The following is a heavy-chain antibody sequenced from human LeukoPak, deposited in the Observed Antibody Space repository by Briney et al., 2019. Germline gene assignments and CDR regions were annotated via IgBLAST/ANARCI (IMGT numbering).Heavy chain of an antibody. Sequence: GGSLRLSCAASGFTFSNSTLNWVRQAPGKGLEWVSYISSSSSTIYYADSVKGRFTISRDNAKNSLYLQMNSLRAEDTAVYYCAREANYYGSGSYFEGTFDYWGQGSLVTVSS. CDR3: AREANYYGSGSYFEGTFDY. CDR2: ISSSSSTI. J-gene: IGHJ4*02. CDR1: GFTFSNST. V-gene: IGHV3-48*01. D-gene: IGHD3-10*01.